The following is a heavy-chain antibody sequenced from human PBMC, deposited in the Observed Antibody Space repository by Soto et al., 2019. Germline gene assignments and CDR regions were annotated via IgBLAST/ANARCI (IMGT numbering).Heavy chain of an antibody. Sequence: QLQLQESGPGLVKPSETLSLTCTASGGSISSNSYYWGWIRQSPGKGLEWIGSIGYTGSIYYNPSPQIRVTMSVDTSENQNSLRLSSMTAADTAVYYCASHVHNQGYEYYFDSLSQGTLVTVSS. CDR1: GGSISSNSYY. D-gene: IGHD3-3*01. J-gene: IGHJ4*02. V-gene: IGHV4-39*01. CDR2: IGYTGSI. CDR3: ASHVHNQGYEYYFDS.